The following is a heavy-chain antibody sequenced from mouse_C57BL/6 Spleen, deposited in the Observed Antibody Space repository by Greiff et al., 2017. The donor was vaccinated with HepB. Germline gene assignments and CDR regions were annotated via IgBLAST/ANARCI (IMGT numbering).Heavy chain of an antibody. D-gene: IGHD2-1*01. J-gene: IGHJ1*03. V-gene: IGHV5-17*01. CDR1: GFTFSDYG. CDR3: ARTDYGNSYWYFDV. Sequence: EVQRVESGGGLVKPGGSLKLSCAASGFTFSDYGMHWVRQAPEKGLEWVAYISSGSSTIYYADTVKGRFTISRDNAKNTLFLQMTSLRSEDTAMYYCARTDYGNSYWYFDVWGTGTTVTVSS. CDR2: ISSGSSTI.